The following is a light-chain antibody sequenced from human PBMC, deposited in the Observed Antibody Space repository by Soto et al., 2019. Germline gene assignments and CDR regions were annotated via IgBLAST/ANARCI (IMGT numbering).Light chain of an antibody. CDR3: QQYDNLPLT. V-gene: IGKV1-33*01. CDR1: QDITNY. CDR2: DAS. J-gene: IGKJ4*01. Sequence: DIQMTQSPSSLSASVGDRVTITCQASQDITNYLHWFQQKPGKAPKLLIYDASNLETGVPSRFSGSGSGTDFTFTISSLQPEGIATYYCQQYDNLPLTFGGGTKVDIK.